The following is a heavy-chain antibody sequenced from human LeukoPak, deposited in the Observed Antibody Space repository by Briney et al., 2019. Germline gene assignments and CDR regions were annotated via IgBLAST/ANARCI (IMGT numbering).Heavy chain of an antibody. Sequence: GGSLRLSCAASGFTFSSYSMNWVRQAPGKGLEWVSSISSSSSYIYYADSVKGRFTISRDNAKNSLYLQMNSLRAEDTAVYYCARDWYCSGGSCYSFDYWGQGTLVTVSP. CDR1: GFTFSSYS. V-gene: IGHV3-21*01. D-gene: IGHD2-15*01. CDR2: ISSSSSYI. J-gene: IGHJ4*02. CDR3: ARDWYCSGGSCYSFDY.